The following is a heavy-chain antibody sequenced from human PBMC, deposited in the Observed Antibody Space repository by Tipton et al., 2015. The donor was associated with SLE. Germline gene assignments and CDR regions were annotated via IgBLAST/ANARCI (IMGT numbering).Heavy chain of an antibody. D-gene: IGHD4-17*01. CDR1: GFTFSSYA. J-gene: IGHJ2*01. V-gene: IGHV3-30*04. CDR3: ARRAVTNDWYFDL. CDR2: VSSDGSYQ. Sequence: SLRLSCSGSGFTFSSYALHWVRQAPGKGLEWVAVVSSDGSYQYYADSVKGRFTVSRDNSRNTLYLQMNSLRREDTAVYYCARRAVTNDWYFDLWGRGTLVTVSS.